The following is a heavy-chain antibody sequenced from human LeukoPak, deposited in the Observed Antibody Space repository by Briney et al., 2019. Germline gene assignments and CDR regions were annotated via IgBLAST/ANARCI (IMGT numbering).Heavy chain of an antibody. Sequence: PGGSLRLSCAASGFTFSNYNMNWVRQAPGKGLEWVSSITSSSTYIYYADSVKGRFTISRDNAKNSLYLQMNSLRAEDTAVYYCARGIAVAGYYYYMDVWGKGTTVTVSS. CDR3: ARGIAVAGYYYYMDV. J-gene: IGHJ6*03. V-gene: IGHV3-21*01. CDR1: GFTFSNYN. D-gene: IGHD6-19*01. CDR2: ITSSSTYI.